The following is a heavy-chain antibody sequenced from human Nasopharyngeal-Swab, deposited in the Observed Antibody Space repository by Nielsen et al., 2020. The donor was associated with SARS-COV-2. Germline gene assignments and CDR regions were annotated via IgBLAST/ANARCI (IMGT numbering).Heavy chain of an antibody. J-gene: IGHJ3*01. D-gene: IGHD3-16*01. CDR1: GFSLSTSGMC. CDR3: ARNPPTPYDYAFDV. Sequence: SGPTLVKPTQTLTLTCTFSGFSLSTSGMCVTWIRQPPGKALEWLAPIDWGDDKYYSTSLKTRLTISKDTSKNQVVLTMTNMDPVDTATYYCARNPPTPYDYAFDVWGQGTMVTVSS. V-gene: IGHV2-70*01. CDR2: IDWGDDK.